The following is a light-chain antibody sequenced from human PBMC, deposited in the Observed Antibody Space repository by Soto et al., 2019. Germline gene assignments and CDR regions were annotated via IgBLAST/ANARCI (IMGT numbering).Light chain of an antibody. Sequence: EIVMTQSPATLSVSPGERATLSFRASQIVSNNLARYQKKPGQAPRLLIYGASTRATGIPARFSGSGSGTEFTLTISSLQSEDFAFYYCQQYNNWWTFGQGTRVDIK. CDR3: QQYNNWWT. CDR2: GAS. J-gene: IGKJ1*01. V-gene: IGKV3-15*01. CDR1: QIVSNN.